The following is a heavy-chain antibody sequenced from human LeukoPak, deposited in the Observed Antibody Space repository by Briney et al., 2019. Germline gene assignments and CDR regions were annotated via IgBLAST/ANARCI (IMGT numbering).Heavy chain of an antibody. J-gene: IGHJ4*02. CDR1: GGSISSYY. Sequence: SETLSLTRTVSGGSISSYYWSWIRQPPGKGLEWIGYIYYSGSTNYNPSLKSRVTISVDTSKNQFSLKLSSVTAADTAVYYCARALYPDKYYFDYWGQGTLVTVSS. CDR2: IYYSGST. V-gene: IGHV4-59*01. D-gene: IGHD2-2*02. CDR3: ARALYPDKYYFDY.